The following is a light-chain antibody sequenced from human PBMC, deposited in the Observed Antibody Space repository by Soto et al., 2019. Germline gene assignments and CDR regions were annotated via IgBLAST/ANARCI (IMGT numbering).Light chain of an antibody. Sequence: EIVMTQSPATLSVSPGERATLSCRASQSVSSNLAWYQQKPGQAPRLLIYGASTRATGIPARFSGSGSGTEFTLTISSLQSEDFAVDYCQQYTNWPALTFGGGTKVEIK. J-gene: IGKJ4*01. CDR3: QQYTNWPALT. V-gene: IGKV3-15*01. CDR2: GAS. CDR1: QSVSSN.